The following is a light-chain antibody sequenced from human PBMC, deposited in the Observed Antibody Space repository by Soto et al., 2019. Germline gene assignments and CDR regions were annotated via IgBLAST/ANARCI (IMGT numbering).Light chain of an antibody. CDR2: DAS. V-gene: IGKV1-5*01. CDR1: QSISSW. CDR3: QQYKNSPWT. J-gene: IGKJ1*01. Sequence: DIQITQSPATLSASVGDRVTITCRASQSISSWLAWYQQKPGKAPKILIYDASSLESGVPSRFRGSGSGTEFTLTISRLQPDDFATYYCQQYKNSPWTFGQGTKVDIK.